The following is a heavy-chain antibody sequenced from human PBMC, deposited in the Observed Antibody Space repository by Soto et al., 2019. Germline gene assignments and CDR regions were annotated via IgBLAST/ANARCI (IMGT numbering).Heavy chain of an antibody. CDR2: ISSSSSTI. D-gene: IGHD5-12*01. Sequence: EVQLVESGGGLVQPGGSLRLSCAASGFTFSSYSMNWVRQAPGKGLEWVSYISSSSSTIYYADSVKGRFTISRDNAKNSLYLQMNSLRAEDTAVYYCARVVHSGYDYYFDYWGQGTLVTVSS. J-gene: IGHJ4*02. CDR3: ARVVHSGYDYYFDY. V-gene: IGHV3-48*01. CDR1: GFTFSSYS.